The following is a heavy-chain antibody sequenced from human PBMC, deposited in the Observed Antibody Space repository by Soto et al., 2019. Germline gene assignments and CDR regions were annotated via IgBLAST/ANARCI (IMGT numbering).Heavy chain of an antibody. J-gene: IGHJ6*02. V-gene: IGHV3-30-3*01. CDR2: ISYEGSNK. D-gene: IGHD3-10*01. Sequence: QVQLVESGGGVVQPGRSLRLSCAASGFTFSSYAMHWVRQAPGKGLEWVAVISYEGSNKYYADSVKGRFTISRDNSKNTMCLQMNRLRAEDTAVYYCAAEGFGGRGYYYYGMDVWGQGTTVSVSS. CDR3: AAEGFGGRGYYYYGMDV. CDR1: GFTFSSYA.